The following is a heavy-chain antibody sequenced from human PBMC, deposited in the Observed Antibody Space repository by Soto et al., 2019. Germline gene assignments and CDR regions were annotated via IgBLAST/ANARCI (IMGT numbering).Heavy chain of an antibody. D-gene: IGHD2-15*01. Sequence: SETLSLTCAVYGGAFGGYYCFFIRHAPFKWLEWIGEINHSGSTNYNPSLKSRVTISVDTSKNQFSLKLSSVTAADTAVYYCASSSSRGYSGYCGGSCYLVYWGQGTLVTVSS. CDR2: INHSGST. CDR3: ASSSSRGYSGYCGGSCYLVY. V-gene: IGHV4-34*01. CDR1: GGAFGGYY. J-gene: IGHJ4*02.